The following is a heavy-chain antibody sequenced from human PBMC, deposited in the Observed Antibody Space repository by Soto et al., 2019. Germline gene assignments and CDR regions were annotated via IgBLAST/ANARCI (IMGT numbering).Heavy chain of an antibody. V-gene: IGHV1-69*13. D-gene: IGHD3-16*02. CDR2: IIPVFGTP. Sequence: SVKVSCKSSGYIFKNYAVTWLRQAPGQGLEWMGGIIPVFGTPDYSQKFRGRVTITADESTSTVYMELRSLTSEDTAVYYCARHLYDYVWGSYRHWGQGTLVTVSS. CDR3: ARHLYDYVWGSYRH. CDR1: GYIFKNYA. J-gene: IGHJ4*02.